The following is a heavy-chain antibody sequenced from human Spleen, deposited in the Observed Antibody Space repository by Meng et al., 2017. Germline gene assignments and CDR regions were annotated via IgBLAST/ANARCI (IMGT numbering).Heavy chain of an antibody. V-gene: IGHV4-39*02. J-gene: IGHJ4*02. CDR3: ARGPTTMAHDFDY. Sequence: SETLSLTCTVSGASISSNSYYWSWIRQPAGKGLEWIGRIYVSGSTNYNPSLKSRVTISVDTSQNNLSLKLSSVTAADSAVYYCARGPTTMAHDFDYWGQGTLVTVSS. CDR1: GASISSNSYY. D-gene: IGHD4-11*01. CDR2: IYVSGST.